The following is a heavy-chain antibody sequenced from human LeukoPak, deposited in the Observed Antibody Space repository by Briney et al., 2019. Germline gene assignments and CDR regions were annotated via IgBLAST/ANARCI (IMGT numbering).Heavy chain of an antibody. V-gene: IGHV3-33*06. D-gene: IGHD2-2*01. Sequence: PGGSLRLSCAASGFTFSSYGMHWVRQAPGRGLEWVAVIWYDGSNKYYADSVKGRFTISRDNSKNTLYLQMNSLRAEDTAVYYCAKGRRYCSGTSCRTGAFDIWGQGTMVTVSS. CDR3: AKGRRYCSGTSCRTGAFDI. J-gene: IGHJ3*02. CDR2: IWYDGSNK. CDR1: GFTFSSYG.